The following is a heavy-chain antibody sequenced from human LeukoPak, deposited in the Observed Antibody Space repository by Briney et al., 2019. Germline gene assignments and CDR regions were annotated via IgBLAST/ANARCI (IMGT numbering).Heavy chain of an antibody. D-gene: IGHD6-19*01. CDR1: GYTFTNYY. J-gene: IGHJ4*02. CDR3: ARLGYTSGSDY. CDR2: INPNSGGT. V-gene: IGHV1-2*02. Sequence: ASVKVSCKASGYTFTNYYMYWVRQAPGQGLEWMGWINPNSGGTNYAQKFQGRVTMTRDTSISTAYMELRRLRSDDRAVYYCARLGYTSGSDYWGQGTLVTVSS.